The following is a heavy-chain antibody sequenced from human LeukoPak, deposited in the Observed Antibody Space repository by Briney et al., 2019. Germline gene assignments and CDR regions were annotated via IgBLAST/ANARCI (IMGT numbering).Heavy chain of an antibody. V-gene: IGHV4-59*01. Sequence: SETLSLTCTVSGGSISSYYWSWIRQPPGKGLEWIGYIYYSGSTNYNPSLKSRVTISVDTSKNQFSLKLSSVTAADTAVYYCARLARTFGGVIVRYNWFDPWGQGTLVTVSS. CDR2: IYYSGST. J-gene: IGHJ5*02. CDR3: ARLARTFGGVIVRYNWFDP. CDR1: GGSISSYY. D-gene: IGHD3-16*02.